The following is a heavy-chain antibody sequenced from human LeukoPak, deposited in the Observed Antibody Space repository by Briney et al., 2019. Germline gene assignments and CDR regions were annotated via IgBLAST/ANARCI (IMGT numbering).Heavy chain of an antibody. V-gene: IGHV1-2*02. CDR1: GYTFTGYY. D-gene: IGHD1-26*01. CDR2: INPNSGGT. Sequence: ASVKVSCKASGYTFTGYYMHWVRQAPGQGLEWMGWINPNSGGTNYAQKFQGRVTMTRDTSIGTAYMELSRLRSDDTAVYYCARDLVGATTLTDYWGQGTLVTVSS. J-gene: IGHJ4*02. CDR3: ARDLVGATTLTDY.